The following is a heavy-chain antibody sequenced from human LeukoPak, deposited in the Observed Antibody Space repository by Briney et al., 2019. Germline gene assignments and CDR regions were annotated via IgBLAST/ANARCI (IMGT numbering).Heavy chain of an antibody. CDR3: ASSPPTSSYYYYYMDV. Sequence: SVKVSCKASGGTFSSYAISWVRQAPGQGLEWRGGIIPIFGTANYAQKFQGRVTITADESTSTAYMELSSLRSEDTAVYYCASSPPTSSYYYYYMDVWGKGTTVTVSS. V-gene: IGHV1-69*13. CDR2: IIPIFGTA. CDR1: GGTFSSYA. J-gene: IGHJ6*03. D-gene: IGHD2-2*01.